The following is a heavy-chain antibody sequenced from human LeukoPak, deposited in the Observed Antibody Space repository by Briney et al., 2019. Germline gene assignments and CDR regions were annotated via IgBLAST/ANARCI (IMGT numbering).Heavy chain of an antibody. J-gene: IGHJ4*02. CDR3: AKEAMYCRTDTRCHLH. CDR2: ISGSATTT. D-gene: IGHD2-2*01. Sequence: GVSLRLSCAASGFTFSSYWMSWVRQDPGKGLEWVSAISGSATTTYYADSVKGRFTISRDNSENTLYLQMNSLRAEDTAVYYCAKEAMYCRTDTRCHLHWGQGTLVTVSS. CDR1: GFTFSSYW. V-gene: IGHV3-23*01.